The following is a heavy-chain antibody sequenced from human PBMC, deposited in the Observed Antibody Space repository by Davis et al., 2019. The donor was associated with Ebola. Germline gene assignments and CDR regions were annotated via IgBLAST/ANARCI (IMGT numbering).Heavy chain of an antibody. J-gene: IGHJ6*02. CDR1: GFTFSSYE. CDR2: ISSSSSYI. D-gene: IGHD3-10*01. Sequence: GESLKISCAASGFTFSSYEMNWVRQAPGKGLEWVSSISSSSSYIYYADSVKGRFTISRDNAKNSLYLQMNSLRAEDTAVYYCARAGFRELFSYGMDVWGQGTTVTVSS. V-gene: IGHV3-21*01. CDR3: ARAGFRELFSYGMDV.